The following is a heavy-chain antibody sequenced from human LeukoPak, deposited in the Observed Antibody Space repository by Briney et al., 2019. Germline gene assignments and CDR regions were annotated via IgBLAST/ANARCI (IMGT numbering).Heavy chain of an antibody. Sequence: PSQTLSLTCTVSGGSISSGDYYWSWIRQPPGKGLEWIGYIYYSGSTYYNPSLKSRVTISVDTSKNQFSLKLSSVTAADTAVYYCARAAMIVVVIDCWGQGTLVTVSS. J-gene: IGHJ4*02. CDR3: ARAAMIVVVIDC. D-gene: IGHD3-22*01. CDR1: GGSISSGDYY. CDR2: IYYSGST. V-gene: IGHV4-30-4*01.